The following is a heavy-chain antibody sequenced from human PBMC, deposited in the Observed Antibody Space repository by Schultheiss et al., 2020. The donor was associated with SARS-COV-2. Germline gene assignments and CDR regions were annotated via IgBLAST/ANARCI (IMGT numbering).Heavy chain of an antibody. Sequence: SQTLSLTCAVYGGSFSDYYWSWVRQPPGKGLEWIGSIYYSGSTYYNPSLKSRVTISVDRSKNQFSLKLSSVTAADTAVYYCARRDSSGSRPDFDYWGQGTLVTVSS. J-gene: IGHJ4*02. CDR2: IYYSGST. D-gene: IGHD6-19*01. CDR1: GGSFSDYY. CDR3: ARRDSSGSRPDFDY. V-gene: IGHV4-34*01.